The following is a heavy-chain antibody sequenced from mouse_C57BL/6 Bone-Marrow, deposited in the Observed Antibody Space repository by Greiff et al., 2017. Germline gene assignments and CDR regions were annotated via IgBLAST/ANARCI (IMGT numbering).Heavy chain of an antibody. CDR1: GFTFSSYG. J-gene: IGHJ4*01. CDR2: ISSGGSYT. Sequence: EVQGVESGGDLVKPGGSLKLSCAASGFTFSSYGMPWVRQTPDKRLEWVATISSGGSYTYYPDSVKGRFTISRDNAKNTLYLQMSSLKSEDTAMYYCARHGWLLDYYAMDYWGQGTSVTVSS. D-gene: IGHD2-3*01. CDR3: ARHGWLLDYYAMDY. V-gene: IGHV5-6*01.